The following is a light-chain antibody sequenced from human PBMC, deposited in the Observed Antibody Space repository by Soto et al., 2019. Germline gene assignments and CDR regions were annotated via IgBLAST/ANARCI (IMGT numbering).Light chain of an antibody. CDR1: QSVPGSY. Sequence: EIVLTQSPGTLSLSPGERATLSCRASQSVPGSYLAWLQHKPGQAPRLLIYGASSRATGIPDRFSGRGSGTDFTLSISSLEPEHFAVYYCQQYTSPPWTLDQVTKVEIK. V-gene: IGKV3-20*01. J-gene: IGKJ1*01. CDR3: QQYTSPPWT. CDR2: GAS.